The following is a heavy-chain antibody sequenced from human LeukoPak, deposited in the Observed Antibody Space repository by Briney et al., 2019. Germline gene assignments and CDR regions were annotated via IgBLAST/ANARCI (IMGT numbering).Heavy chain of an antibody. CDR2: IYPGDSDT. V-gene: IGHV5-51*01. CDR1: GYSFTSYW. Sequence: GESLKISCEGSGYSFTSYWMGWVRQMPGRGLEWKGIIYPGDSDTRYSPSFEGQVTISADKSISTAYLQWSSLNASDTAMYYCARLGAQLLDAFDIWGQGTMVTVSS. J-gene: IGHJ3*02. CDR3: ARLGAQLLDAFDI. D-gene: IGHD3-16*01.